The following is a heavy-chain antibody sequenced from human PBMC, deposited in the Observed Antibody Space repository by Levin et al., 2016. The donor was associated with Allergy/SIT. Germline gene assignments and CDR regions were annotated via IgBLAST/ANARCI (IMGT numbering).Heavy chain of an antibody. Sequence: GESLKISCTASGFTFGDYAMSWFRQAPGKGLEWVGFIRSKAYGGTTEYAASVKGRFTISRDDSKSIAYLQMNSLKTEDTAVYYCTRRPDIVVVPAAIRYAFDIWGQGTMVTVSS. CDR3: TRRPDIVVVPAAIRYAFDI. V-gene: IGHV3-49*03. J-gene: IGHJ3*02. D-gene: IGHD2-2*02. CDR1: GFTFGDYA. CDR2: IRSKAYGGTT.